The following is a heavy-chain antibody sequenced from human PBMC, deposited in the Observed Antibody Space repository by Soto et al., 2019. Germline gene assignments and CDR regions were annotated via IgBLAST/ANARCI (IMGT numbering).Heavy chain of an antibody. CDR3: ARVRREYDNSGPVDY. CDR1: GGSISSGDYS. CDR2: IYYGGST. J-gene: IGHJ4*02. V-gene: IGHV4-30-2*01. D-gene: IGHD3-22*01. Sequence: PSETLSLTCAVSGGSISSGDYSWNWIRQQPGKGLEWIGYIYYGGSTYYNPSLQSRVTMSVDRSRNQFSLKLNSVTAADTAVYYCARVRREYDNSGPVDYWGQGTLVTVSS.